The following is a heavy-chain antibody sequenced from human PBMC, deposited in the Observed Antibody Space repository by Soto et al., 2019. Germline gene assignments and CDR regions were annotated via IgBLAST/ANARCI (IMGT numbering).Heavy chain of an antibody. CDR3: ATSSSHLYSSGGTYYFDY. D-gene: IGHD6-19*01. Sequence: APVKVSCKASGYTFTGYYMHWVRQAPGQGLEWMGWINPNSGGTNYAQKFQGWVTMTRDTSISTAYMELSRLRSDDTAVYYCATSSSHLYSSGGTYYFDYWGQGTLVTVSS. CDR1: GYTFTGYY. CDR2: INPNSGGT. V-gene: IGHV1-2*04. J-gene: IGHJ4*02.